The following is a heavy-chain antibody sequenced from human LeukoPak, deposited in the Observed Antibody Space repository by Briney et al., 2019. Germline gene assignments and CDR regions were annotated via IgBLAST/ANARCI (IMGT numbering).Heavy chain of an antibody. CDR2: ISYDGSNK. Sequence: GGSLRLSCAASGFTFSSYGMHWVRQAPGKGLEWVAVISYDGSNKYYADSVKGRFTISRDNSKNTLYLQMNSLRAEDTAVYYRAKGGSQFDYWGQGTLVTVSS. J-gene: IGHJ4*02. CDR3: AKGGSQFDY. CDR1: GFTFSSYG. D-gene: IGHD1-26*01. V-gene: IGHV3-30*18.